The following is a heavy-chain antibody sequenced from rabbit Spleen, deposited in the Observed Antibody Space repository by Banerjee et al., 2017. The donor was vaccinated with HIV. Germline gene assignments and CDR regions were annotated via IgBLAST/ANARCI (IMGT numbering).Heavy chain of an antibody. CDR1: GFSFSGRDV. D-gene: IGHD3-1*01. Sequence: QEQLVESGGGLVKPEGSLTLSCKASGFSFSGRDVMCWVRQAPGKGLQWIACINTYTGKPVYATWAKGRFTISRTSSTTVTLQMTSLTAADTATYFCARDLASVVGWNFSLWGQGTLVTVS. J-gene: IGHJ4*01. CDR3: ARDLASVVGWNFSL. CDR2: INTYTGKP. V-gene: IGHV1S45*01.